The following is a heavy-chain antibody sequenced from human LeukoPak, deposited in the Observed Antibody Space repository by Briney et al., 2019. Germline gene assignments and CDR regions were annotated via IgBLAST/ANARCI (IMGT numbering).Heavy chain of an antibody. CDR1: GGSISSGGYS. Sequence: SETLSLTCAVSGGSISSGGYSWSWIRQPPGKGLEWIGYIYYSGSTYYNPSLKSRVTISLDTSKNQFSLNLTSVTAADTAVYYCAREGVLWFGPDHWGQGTLVTVSS. CDR3: AREGVLWFGPDH. J-gene: IGHJ4*02. D-gene: IGHD3-10*01. CDR2: IYYSGST. V-gene: IGHV4-30-4*07.